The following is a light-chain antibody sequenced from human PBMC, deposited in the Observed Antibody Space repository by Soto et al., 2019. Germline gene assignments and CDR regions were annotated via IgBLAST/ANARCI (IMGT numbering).Light chain of an antibody. CDR3: LSFTSSFTYI. J-gene: IGLJ1*01. CDR2: EVT. V-gene: IGLV2-14*01. CDR1: SSDVGGYNY. Sequence: HSVLTQPASASGSPGQSITISCTGTSSDVGGYNYVSWYQHHPGKAPKLMIYEVTNRPSGVSIRFSGSKSGTTASLTISGLQAEDEADYYCLSFTSSFTYIFGTGTKVTVL.